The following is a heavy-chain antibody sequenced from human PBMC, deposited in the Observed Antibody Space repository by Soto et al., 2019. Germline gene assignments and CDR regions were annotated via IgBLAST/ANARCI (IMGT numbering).Heavy chain of an antibody. Sequence: ASVKVSCKASGGTFSSYTISWVRQAPGQGLEWMGRIIPILGIANYAQKFQGRVRITADKSTCTAYMELSSLGSEDTALDYCAGRGCSGGSCYSSSWFDPWGQGTLVTVSS. CDR3: AGRGCSGGSCYSSSWFDP. J-gene: IGHJ5*02. D-gene: IGHD2-15*01. CDR2: IIPILGIA. CDR1: GGTFSSYT. V-gene: IGHV1-69*02.